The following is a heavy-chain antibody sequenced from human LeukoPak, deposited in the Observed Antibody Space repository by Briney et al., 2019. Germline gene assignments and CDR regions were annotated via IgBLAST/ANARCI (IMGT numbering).Heavy chain of an antibody. CDR2: ISSSSSTI. Sequence: GGSLRLSCAASGFTFSSYSMNWVRQAPGKGLKWVSYISSSSSTIYYADSVKGRFTISRDNAKNSLYLQMNSLRDEDTAVYYCARESYDSSGYSVPFDYWGQGTLVTVSS. CDR1: GFTFSSYS. CDR3: ARESYDSSGYSVPFDY. V-gene: IGHV3-48*02. D-gene: IGHD3-22*01. J-gene: IGHJ4*02.